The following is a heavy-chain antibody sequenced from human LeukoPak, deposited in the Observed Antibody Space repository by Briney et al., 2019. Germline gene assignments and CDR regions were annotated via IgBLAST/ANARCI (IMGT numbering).Heavy chain of an antibody. V-gene: IGHV4-4*07. CDR2: IYTSGST. Sequence: SETLSLTCTVSGGSISSYYWSWIRQPAGKGLEWIGRIYTSGSTNYNPSLKSRVTMSVDTSKNQFSLKLGSVTAADTAVYYCARDAGNYFVSGSYGYFDYWGQGTLVTASS. J-gene: IGHJ4*02. CDR3: ARDAGNYFVSGSYGYFDY. CDR1: GGSISSYY. D-gene: IGHD3-10*01.